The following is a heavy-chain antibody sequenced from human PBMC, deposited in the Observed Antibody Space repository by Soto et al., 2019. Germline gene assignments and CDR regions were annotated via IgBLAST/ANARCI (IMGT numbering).Heavy chain of an antibody. CDR1: GFTFSSYA. Sequence: GGSLRLSCAASGFTFSSYAMSWVRQAPGKGLEWVSAISGSGGSTYYADSVKGRFTISRDNSKNTLYLQMNSLRAEDTAVYYCAKAGESGYDSDWIYYYYYYMDVWGKGTTVTVSS. CDR3: AKAGESGYDSDWIYYYYYYMDV. V-gene: IGHV3-23*01. J-gene: IGHJ6*03. CDR2: ISGSGGST. D-gene: IGHD5-12*01.